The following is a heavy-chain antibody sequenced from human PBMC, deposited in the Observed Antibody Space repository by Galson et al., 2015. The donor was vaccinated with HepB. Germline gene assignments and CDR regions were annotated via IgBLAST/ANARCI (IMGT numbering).Heavy chain of an antibody. CDR3: AREQNWGWFDP. CDR2: INPNSGGT. D-gene: IGHD7-27*01. Sequence: SVKVSCKASGYTFTGYYTHWVRQAPGQGLEWMGWINPNSGGTNYAQKFQGRVTMTRGTSISTAYMELSRLRSDDTAVYYCAREQNWGWFDPWGQGTLVTVSS. J-gene: IGHJ5*02. CDR1: GYTFTGYY. V-gene: IGHV1-2*02.